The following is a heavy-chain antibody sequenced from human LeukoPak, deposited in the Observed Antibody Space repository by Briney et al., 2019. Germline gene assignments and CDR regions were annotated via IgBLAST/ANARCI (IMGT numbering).Heavy chain of an antibody. CDR2: IYYSGST. D-gene: IGHD1-1*01. CDR1: GGSISSGRYY. V-gene: IGHV4-31*03. J-gene: IGHJ4*02. CDR3: ARYSVPRPFDY. Sequence: SETLSLTCTVSGGSISSGRYYWSWIRQLPGKGLEWIGYIYYSGSTYYNPSLKSRVTISADTSENQFSLKLTSVTDADTAVYYCARYSVPRPFDYWGQGTLVTVSS.